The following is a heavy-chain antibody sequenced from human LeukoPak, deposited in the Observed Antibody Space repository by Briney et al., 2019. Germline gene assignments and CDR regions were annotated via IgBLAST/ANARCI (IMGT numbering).Heavy chain of an antibody. CDR3: AKDLDYYDSSAAGIQH. Sequence: GGSLRLSCAASGFTFSSYGMHWVRQAPGKGLEWVAVIWYDGSNKYYADSVKGRFTISRDNSKNTLYLQMNSLRAEDTAVYYCAKDLDYYDSSAAGIQHWGQGTLVTVSS. CDR2: IWYDGSNK. CDR1: GFTFSSYG. V-gene: IGHV3-33*06. D-gene: IGHD3-22*01. J-gene: IGHJ1*01.